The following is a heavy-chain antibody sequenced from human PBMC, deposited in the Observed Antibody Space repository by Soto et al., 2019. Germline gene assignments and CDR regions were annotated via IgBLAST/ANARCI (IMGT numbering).Heavy chain of an antibody. CDR1: GGSVSSGDYY. CDR2: IYFSGST. CDR3: AREVSSSWFYFDY. Sequence: QVQLQESGPGLVKPSETLSLTCTVSGGSVSSGDYYWSWIRQPPGKGLEWIGYIYFSGSTNYNPALKSRVSISVDTSKNQFSLNLSSVTAADTAVYYCAREVSSSWFYFDYWGQGTLVTVSS. V-gene: IGHV4-61*08. J-gene: IGHJ4*02. D-gene: IGHD6-13*01.